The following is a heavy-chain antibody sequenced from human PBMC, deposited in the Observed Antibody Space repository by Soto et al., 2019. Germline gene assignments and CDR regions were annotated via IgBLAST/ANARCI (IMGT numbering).Heavy chain of an antibody. CDR3: ARLSLDYCDPGVYAFDI. V-gene: IGHV5-51*01. J-gene: IGHJ3*02. CDR2: IYPGDSDT. CDR1: GYSFTSYW. Sequence: GESLKISCKGSGYSFTSYWIGWVRQMPGKGLEWMGIIYPGDSDTRYSPSFQGQVTISADKSISTAYLQWSSLKASDTAMYYCARLSLDYCDPGVYAFDIWGQGTMVTVSS. D-gene: IGHD4-17*01.